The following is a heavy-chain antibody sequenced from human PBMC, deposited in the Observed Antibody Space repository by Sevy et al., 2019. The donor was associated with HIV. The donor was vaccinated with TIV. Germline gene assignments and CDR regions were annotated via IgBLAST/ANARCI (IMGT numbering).Heavy chain of an antibody. Sequence: GGSLRLSCAASGFTFSSYGMHWVRQAPGKGLEWVAFIRYDGSNKYYADSVKGRFTISRDNSKNTLYLQMNSRRAEDTVVYYCAKDSTPEVYGDYGPALVGPIDYWGQGTLVTVSS. CDR2: IRYDGSNK. J-gene: IGHJ4*02. D-gene: IGHD4-17*01. CDR3: AKDSTPEVYGDYGPALVGPIDY. CDR1: GFTFSSYG. V-gene: IGHV3-30*02.